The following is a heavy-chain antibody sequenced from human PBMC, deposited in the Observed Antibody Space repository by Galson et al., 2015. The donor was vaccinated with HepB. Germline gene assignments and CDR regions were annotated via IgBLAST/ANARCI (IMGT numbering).Heavy chain of an antibody. CDR1: GFTFSDYY. J-gene: IGHJ4*02. D-gene: IGHD6-13*01. V-gene: IGHV3-11*03. CDR3: ARKGSNWSFDY. Sequence: SLRLSCAASGFTFSDYYMSWIRQAPGKGLEWVSYIFISRNYTNYADSVKGRFTISRDNAKNSLYLQMHSLRAGDTAIYYCARKGSNWSFDYWGQGTLVTVSS. CDR2: IFISRNYT.